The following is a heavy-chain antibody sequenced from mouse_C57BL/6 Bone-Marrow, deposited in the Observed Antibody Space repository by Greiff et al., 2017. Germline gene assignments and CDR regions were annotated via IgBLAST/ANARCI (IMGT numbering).Heavy chain of an antibody. CDR2: ISDGGSYT. D-gene: IGHD2-3*01. CDR1: GFTFSSYA. J-gene: IGHJ3*01. CDR3: ARERDGAWFAY. Sequence: EVQVVESGGGLVKPGGSLKLSCAASGFTFSSYAMSWVRQTPEKRLEWVATISDGGSYTYSPDNVKGRFTISRDNAKHNLYLQMRHLKSEDTAMYYCARERDGAWFAYWGQGTLVTVSA. V-gene: IGHV5-4*01.